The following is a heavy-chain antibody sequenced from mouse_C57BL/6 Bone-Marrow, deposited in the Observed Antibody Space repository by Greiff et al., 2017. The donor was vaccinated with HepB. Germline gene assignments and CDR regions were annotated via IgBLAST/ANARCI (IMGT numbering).Heavy chain of an antibody. CDR2: IYPRSGNT. Sequence: VKLMESGAELARPGASVKLSCKASGYTFTSYGISWVKQRTGQGLEWIGEIYPRSGNTYYNEKFKGKATLTADKSSSTAYMELRSLTSEDSAVYFCARGDMITTGYYYAMDYWGQGTSVTVSS. CDR1: GYTFTSYG. CDR3: ARGDMITTGYYYAMDY. V-gene: IGHV1-81*01. D-gene: IGHD2-4*01. J-gene: IGHJ4*01.